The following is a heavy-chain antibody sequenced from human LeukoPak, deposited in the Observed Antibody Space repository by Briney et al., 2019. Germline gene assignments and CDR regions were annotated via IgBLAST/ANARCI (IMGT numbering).Heavy chain of an antibody. V-gene: IGHV4-61*02. CDR2: IYTSGST. CDR1: GGSISSGSYY. Sequence: SQTLSLTCTVSGGSISSGSYYWSWIRQPAGKGLEWIGRIYTSGSTNYNPSLKSRVTISVDTSKNQFSLKLSSVTAADTAVYYCAREGGGGVGRRNWFDPWGQGTLVTASS. CDR3: AREGGGGVGRRNWFDP. D-gene: IGHD1-26*01. J-gene: IGHJ5*02.